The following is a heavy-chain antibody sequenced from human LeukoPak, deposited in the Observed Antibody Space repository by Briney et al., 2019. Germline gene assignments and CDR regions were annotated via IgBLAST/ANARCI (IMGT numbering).Heavy chain of an antibody. J-gene: IGHJ4*02. CDR2: ISSNGGST. D-gene: IGHD3-10*01. V-gene: IGHV3-64*01. Sequence: PGGSLRLSCAASGFIFSSYAMHWVRQAPGKGLEYVSAISSNGGSTYYANSVKGRFTISRDNSKNTLYLQMGSLRAEDMAVYYCARDRVTMARGVIGNTPLDYWGQGTLVTVSS. CDR3: ARDRVTMARGVIGNTPLDY. CDR1: GFIFSSYA.